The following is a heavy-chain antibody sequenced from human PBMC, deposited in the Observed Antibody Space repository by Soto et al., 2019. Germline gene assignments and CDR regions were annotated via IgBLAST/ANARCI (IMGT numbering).Heavy chain of an antibody. CDR1: GFTVSSNY. CDR2: IYSGGST. Sequence: GGSLRLSCAASGFTVSSNYMSWVRQAPGKGLEWVSVIYSGGSTYYADSVKGGFTTSRDNSNNTLYLQMDGLRAKDTAVHYCARETVTPYYYYYGMVFWGQGTTVTVSS. D-gene: IGHD4-4*01. J-gene: IGHJ6*02. V-gene: IGHV3-53*01. CDR3: ARETVTPYYYYYGMVF.